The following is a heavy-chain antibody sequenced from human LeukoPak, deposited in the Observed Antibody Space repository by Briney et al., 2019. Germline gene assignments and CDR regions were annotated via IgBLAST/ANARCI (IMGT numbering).Heavy chain of an antibody. V-gene: IGHV4-38-2*01. CDR2: IYHSGST. Sequence: SETLSLTCAVSGYSISSGYYWGWIRQPPGKGLEWIGSIYHSGSTYYNPSFKSRVTISVDTSKNQFSLKLSSVTAADTAVYYCAGPIHYDFWSGNGWFDPWGQGTLVTVSS. CDR1: GYSISSGYY. CDR3: AGPIHYDFWSGNGWFDP. J-gene: IGHJ5*02. D-gene: IGHD3-3*01.